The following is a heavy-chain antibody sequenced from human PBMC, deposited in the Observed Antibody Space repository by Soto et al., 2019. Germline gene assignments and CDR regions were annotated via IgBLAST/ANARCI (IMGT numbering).Heavy chain of an antibody. CDR2: IWYDGSNK. D-gene: IGHD4-17*01. J-gene: IGHJ4*02. CDR1: GFTFSSYG. Sequence: GGSLRLSCAASGFTFSSYGMHWVRQAPGKGLEWVAVIWYDGSNKYYADSVKGRFTISRDNSKNTLYLQMNSLRAEDTAVYYCARDSAYGDYAPYFDYWGQGTLVTVSS. V-gene: IGHV3-33*01. CDR3: ARDSAYGDYAPYFDY.